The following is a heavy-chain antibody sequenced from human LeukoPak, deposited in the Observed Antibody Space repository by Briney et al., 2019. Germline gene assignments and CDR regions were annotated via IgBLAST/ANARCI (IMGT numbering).Heavy chain of an antibody. V-gene: IGHV4-34*01. CDR1: GGSFSGYY. Sequence: SETLSLTCAVYGGSFSGYYWSCIRQPPGKGREWRGEINHIGSTNYNPSLKSRVTISVDTSKTQFSLKLSSVTAADTAVYYCASGGSEEWEQPTDAFDIWGQGTIVTVSS. J-gene: IGHJ3*02. D-gene: IGHD1/OR15-1a*01. CDR3: ASGGSEEWEQPTDAFDI. CDR2: INHIGST.